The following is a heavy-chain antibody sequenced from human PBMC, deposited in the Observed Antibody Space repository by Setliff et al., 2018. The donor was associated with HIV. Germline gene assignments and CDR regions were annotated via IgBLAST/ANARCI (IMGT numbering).Heavy chain of an antibody. Sequence: GASVKVSCKASGFTFTNSAVQWARRARGQRLEWIGWIVVGSGNTNYAQKFQERVTITRDMSTSRAYMELSGLRTEDTAVYYCAADPQTGTTSYDAFDIWGQGTVVTVSS. D-gene: IGHD1-7*01. CDR1: GFTFTNSA. J-gene: IGHJ3*02. CDR3: AADPQTGTTSYDAFDI. V-gene: IGHV1-58*01. CDR2: IVVGSGNT.